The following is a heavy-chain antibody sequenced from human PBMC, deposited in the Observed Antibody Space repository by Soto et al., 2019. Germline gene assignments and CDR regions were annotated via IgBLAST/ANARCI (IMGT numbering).Heavy chain of an antibody. V-gene: IGHV1-69*12. D-gene: IGHD5-12*01. CDR2: IIPIFGTA. CDR1: GGTFSGYA. Sequence: QVQLVQSGAEVKKPGSSVKVSCKASGGTFSGYAISWVRQAPGQGLEWMGGIIPIFGTANYAQKFQGRVTITADESTSTAYMELSSLRSEDTAVYYCARDRRDGYNPPYFDNWGQGTLVTVSS. J-gene: IGHJ4*02. CDR3: ARDRRDGYNPPYFDN.